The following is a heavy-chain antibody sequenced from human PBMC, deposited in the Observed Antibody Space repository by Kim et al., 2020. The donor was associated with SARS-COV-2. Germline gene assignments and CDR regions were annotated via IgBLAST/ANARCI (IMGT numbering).Heavy chain of an antibody. CDR2: INHSGST. V-gene: IGHV4-34*01. CDR1: GGSFSGYY. J-gene: IGHJ4*02. D-gene: IGHD3-22*01. Sequence: SETLSLTCAVYGGSFSGYYWSWIRQPPGKGLEWIGEINHSGSTNYNPSLKSRVTISVDTSKNQFSLKLSSVTAADTAVYYCARERGHHYYDSSGYYYYYYFDYWGQGTLVTVSS. CDR3: ARERGHHYYDSSGYYYYYYFDY.